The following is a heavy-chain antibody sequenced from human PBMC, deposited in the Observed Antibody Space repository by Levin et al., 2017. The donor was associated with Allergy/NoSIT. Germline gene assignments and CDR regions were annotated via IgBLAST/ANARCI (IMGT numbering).Heavy chain of an antibody. J-gene: IGHJ4*02. Sequence: GGSLRLSCAASGFTFSSYSMNWVRQAPGKGLEWVSSIGSSSAYIYYADSVKGRFTISRDNVKNSLYLQLNSLTAEDTAVYYCARDMETYDFWSASEYWGQGTLVTVSS. CDR1: GFTFSSYS. CDR3: ARDMETYDFWSASEY. CDR2: IGSSSAYI. D-gene: IGHD3-3*01. V-gene: IGHV3-21*01.